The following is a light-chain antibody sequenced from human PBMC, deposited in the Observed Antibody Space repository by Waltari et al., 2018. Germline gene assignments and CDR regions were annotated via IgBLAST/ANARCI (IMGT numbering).Light chain of an antibody. CDR2: GAS. CDR1: QGISNW. V-gene: IGKV1-12*01. CDR3: QQASSFPIT. Sequence: DLQMTQSPSSVSASVGDRVTILCRASQGISNWLAWYQQKPGKAPKLLIYGASSLQTGVPERFSGSGSGTEFTLSISSLQPEDFATYYCQQASSFPITFGPGTKVEIK. J-gene: IGKJ3*01.